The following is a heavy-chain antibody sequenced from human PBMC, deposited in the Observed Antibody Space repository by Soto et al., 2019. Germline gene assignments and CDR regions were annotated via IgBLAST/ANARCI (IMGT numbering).Heavy chain of an antibody. J-gene: IGHJ3*02. CDR2: IYYSGST. V-gene: IGHV4-59*08. CDR1: GGSISSYY. D-gene: IGHD3-9*01. CDR3: ARQPSKTYYDILTGSPGAFDI. Sequence: SETLSLTCTVSGGSISSYYWSWIRQPPGKGLEWIGYIYYSGSTNYNPSLKSRVTISVDTSKNQFSLKLSSVTAADTAVYYCARQPSKTYYDILTGSPGAFDIWGQGTMVTVSS.